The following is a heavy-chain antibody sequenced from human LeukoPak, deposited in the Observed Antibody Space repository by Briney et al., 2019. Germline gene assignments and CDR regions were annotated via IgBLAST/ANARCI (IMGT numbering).Heavy chain of an antibody. D-gene: IGHD5-18*01. CDR2: ISYDGSNK. CDR3: AKVYFGGYSYGHFDC. J-gene: IGHJ4*02. V-gene: IGHV3-30*18. CDR1: GFTLSNYD. Sequence: GRSLRLSCAASGFTLSNYDMHWVRQAPGKGLEWVAVISYDGSNKYYADSVKGRFTISRDSSKNTLYLQMNSLRVEDTAVYYCAKVYFGGYSYGHFDCWGQGTLVTVSS.